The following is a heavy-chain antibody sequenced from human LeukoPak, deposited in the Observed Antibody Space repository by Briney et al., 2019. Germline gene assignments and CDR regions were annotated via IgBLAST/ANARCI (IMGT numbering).Heavy chain of an antibody. CDR1: GGSLSSSSYY. CDR3: ARDRGSSGWYPNWFDP. V-gene: IGHV4-39*07. D-gene: IGHD6-19*01. J-gene: IGHJ5*02. CDR2: IYYSGST. Sequence: SETLSLTCTVSGGSLSSSSYYWGWLRQPPGTGLEWIGSIYYSGSTYYNPSLKSRVTISVDTSKNQFSLKLSSVTAADTAVYYCARDRGSSGWYPNWFDPWGQGTLVTVSS.